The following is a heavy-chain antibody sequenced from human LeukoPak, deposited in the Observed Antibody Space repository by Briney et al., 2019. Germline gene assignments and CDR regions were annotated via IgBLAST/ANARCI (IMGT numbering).Heavy chain of an antibody. J-gene: IGHJ1*01. CDR2: IYHSGST. D-gene: IGHD2-2*01. V-gene: IGHV4-38-2*02. CDR1: GYSISSGYY. CDR3: ARDEGNHIVVVPAAPRAEYFQH. Sequence: LETLSLTCTVSGYSISSGYYWGWIRQPPGKGLEWIGSIYHSGSTYYNPSLKSRVTISVDTSKNQFSLKLSSVTAADTAVYYCARDEGNHIVVVPAAPRAEYFQHWGQGTLVTVSS.